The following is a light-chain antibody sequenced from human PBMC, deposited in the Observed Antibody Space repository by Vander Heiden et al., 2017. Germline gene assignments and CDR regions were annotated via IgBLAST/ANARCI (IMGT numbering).Light chain of an antibody. CDR1: QGISSW. CDR2: AAS. J-gene: IGKJ3*01. V-gene: IGKV1-12*01. Sequence: DIKLTQSKSSVSASVGDSVTITCRASQGISSWLAWYQQKPGKAPTLLIYAASRLHSGIPARFSGSGSGTEFTLTISSLQPEDFATYFCQQENSFPLTFGPGTKVDI. CDR3: QQENSFPLT.